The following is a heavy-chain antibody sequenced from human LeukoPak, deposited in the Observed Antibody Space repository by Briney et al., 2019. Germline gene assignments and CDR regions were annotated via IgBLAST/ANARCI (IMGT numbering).Heavy chain of an antibody. J-gene: IGHJ4*02. V-gene: IGHV3-23*01. D-gene: IGHD2-2*01. CDR3: AKTYCSSSSCYHFDY. CDR1: GFTFSSYA. CDR2: ISPSGGKT. Sequence: GGSLRLSCAASGFTFSSYAMSWVRQAPGKGLEWVSAISPSGGKTYYADSVKGRFTISRDNSKNTLYLQMDSLRAEDTAVYYCAKTYCSSSSCYHFDYWGQGALVTVSS.